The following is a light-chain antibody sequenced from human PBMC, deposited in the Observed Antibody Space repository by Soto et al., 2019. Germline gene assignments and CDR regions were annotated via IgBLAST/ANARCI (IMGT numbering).Light chain of an antibody. CDR1: QSITTY. Sequence: EIVLTQSPATLSLSPGDRATLSCRASQSITTYLAWYQHKPGQAPRLLIYDALNRATGIPARFSGSGSGTDFILTISSLQPEDFATYYCQQLNSYLLFGPGTKVDIK. J-gene: IGKJ3*01. CDR2: DAL. V-gene: IGKV3-11*01. CDR3: QQLNSYLL.